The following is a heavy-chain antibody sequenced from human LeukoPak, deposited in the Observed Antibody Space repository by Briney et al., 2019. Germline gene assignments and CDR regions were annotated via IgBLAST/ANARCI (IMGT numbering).Heavy chain of an antibody. CDR2: IYTSGST. CDR3: ARGEVSSRKTSNWFDP. J-gene: IGHJ5*02. Sequence: TSETLSLTCTVSGGSISSYYWSWIRQPAGKGLEWIGRIYTSGSTNYNPSLKSRVTMSVDTSKNQFSLKLSSVTAADTAVYYCARGEVSSRKTSNWFDPWGQGALVTVSS. D-gene: IGHD6-13*01. CDR1: GGSISSYY. V-gene: IGHV4-4*07.